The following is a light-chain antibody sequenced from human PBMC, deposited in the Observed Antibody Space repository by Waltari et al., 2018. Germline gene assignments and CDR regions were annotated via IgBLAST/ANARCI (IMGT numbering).Light chain of an antibody. V-gene: IGLV2-14*03. J-gene: IGLJ3*02. CDR3: SSYISSSTLEV. Sequence: QSALTQPASVSGSPGQSITISCTGTSSDVGGYNYVSWYQQHPGKAPKLMIFDVSNRPSGVSNRFSDSKSGNTASLNISGLQAEDEADYYCSSYISSSTLEVFGGGTRLTVL. CDR1: SSDVGGYNY. CDR2: DVS.